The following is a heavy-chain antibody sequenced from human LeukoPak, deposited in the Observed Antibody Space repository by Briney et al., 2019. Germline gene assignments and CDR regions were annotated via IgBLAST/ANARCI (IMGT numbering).Heavy chain of an antibody. CDR2: IYSGGST. J-gene: IGHJ4*02. Sequence: GGSLRLSCAASGFTVSSNYMSWVRQAPGKGLEWVSVIYSGGSTYYADSVKGRFTISRDNSKNTLYLQMNSLRAEDTAVYYCASHQGLRSPLYWGQGTLVTVSS. CDR1: GFTVSSNY. CDR3: ASHQGLRSPLY. D-gene: IGHD3-3*01. V-gene: IGHV3-53*01.